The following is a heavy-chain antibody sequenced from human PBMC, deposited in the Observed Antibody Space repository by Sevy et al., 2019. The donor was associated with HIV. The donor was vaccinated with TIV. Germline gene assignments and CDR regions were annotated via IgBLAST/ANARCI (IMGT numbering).Heavy chain of an antibody. CDR1: GFTFNTYA. D-gene: IGHD1-7*01. V-gene: IGHV3-23*01. J-gene: IGHJ4*02. CDR3: VRDQTGTVNYFFDQ. CDR2: KSNSGSNT. Sequence: GGSLRLSCAASGFTFNTYAMHWVRQAPVKGLEWVSGKSNSGSNTYYADSVKGRFTISRDNSKNTLYLQMNSLRPGDTAVYYCVRDQTGTVNYFFDQWGQGTLVTVSS.